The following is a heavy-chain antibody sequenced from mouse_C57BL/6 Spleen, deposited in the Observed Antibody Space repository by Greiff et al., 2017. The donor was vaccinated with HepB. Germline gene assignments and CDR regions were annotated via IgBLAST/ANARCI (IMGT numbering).Heavy chain of an antibody. Sequence: EVQLVESGGGLVKPGGSLKLSCAASGFTFSDYGMHWVRQAPEKGLEWVAYISSGSSTIYYADTVKGRFTISRDNAKNTLFLQMTSLRSEDTAMYYCARDDGYYSTWFAYWGQGTLVPVSA. J-gene: IGHJ3*01. CDR1: GFTFSDYG. CDR3: ARDDGYYSTWFAY. CDR2: ISSGSSTI. D-gene: IGHD2-3*01. V-gene: IGHV5-17*01.